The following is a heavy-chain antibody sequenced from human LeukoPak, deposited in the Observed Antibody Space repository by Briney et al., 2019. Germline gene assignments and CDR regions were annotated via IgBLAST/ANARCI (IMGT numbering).Heavy chain of an antibody. Sequence: GGSLRLSCAASGFTVSSNYMSWVRQAPGKGLEWVSYISSSSSTIYYADSVKGRFTISRDNAKNSLYLQMNSLRAEDTAVYYCARDRGDYDFWSGYYNYYYYYGMDVWGQGTTVTVSS. CDR1: GFTVSSNY. V-gene: IGHV3-48*01. J-gene: IGHJ6*02. CDR3: ARDRGDYDFWSGYYNYYYYYGMDV. D-gene: IGHD3-3*01. CDR2: ISSSSSTI.